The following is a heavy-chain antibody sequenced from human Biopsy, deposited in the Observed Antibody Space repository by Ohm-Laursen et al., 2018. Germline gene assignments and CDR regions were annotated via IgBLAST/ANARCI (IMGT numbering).Heavy chain of an antibody. Sequence: GSSVKVSCKASGGTFSSSVITWVRQAPGQGLERMGGIIGIFRTAHYAQKFQGRVTITADEFMSTAYMELSSLRSEDTAVYYCARGGGYNWNNGWFDPWGQGTLVTVSS. CDR2: IIGIFRTA. D-gene: IGHD1/OR15-1a*01. CDR1: GGTFSSSV. CDR3: ARGGGYNWNNGWFDP. V-gene: IGHV1-69*01. J-gene: IGHJ5*02.